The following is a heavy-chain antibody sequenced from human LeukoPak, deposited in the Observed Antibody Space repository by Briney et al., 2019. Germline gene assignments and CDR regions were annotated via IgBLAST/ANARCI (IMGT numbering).Heavy chain of an antibody. J-gene: IGHJ4*02. CDR1: GYTFTSYD. V-gene: IGHV1-8*01. D-gene: IGHD1-26*01. CDR3: ARGSREMFSGSSIYDS. Sequence: ASVKLCCNASGYTFTSYDINWGRQATGQGPEWRGWMNPNSGNTGYEQKFQGRATMTRNTSISTAYMELRSLRSEDTAVYYCARGSREMFSGSSIYDSWGQGTLVTVSS. CDR2: MNPNSGNT.